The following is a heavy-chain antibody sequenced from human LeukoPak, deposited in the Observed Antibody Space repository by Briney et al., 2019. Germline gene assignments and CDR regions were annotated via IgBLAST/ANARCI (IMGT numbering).Heavy chain of an antibody. CDR1: GASISSNNW. V-gene: IGHV4-4*02. D-gene: IGHD6-13*01. J-gene: IGHJ4*02. Sequence: SETLSLTCAVSGASISSNNWWWSWVRQPPGKGLEWIGEIYHSGSTNYNPSLKSRVTMSVDKSKNQFSLKPSSVTAADTAVYYCAGAEPRGIIWYPYWGQGTLVTVSS. CDR3: AGAEPRGIIWYPY. CDR2: IYHSGST.